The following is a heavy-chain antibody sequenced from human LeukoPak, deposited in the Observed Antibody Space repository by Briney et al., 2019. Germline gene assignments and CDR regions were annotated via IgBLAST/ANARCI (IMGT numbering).Heavy chain of an antibody. CDR3: ARGNYDILTGPGSNWFDP. V-gene: IGHV1-2*02. Sequence: ASVKVSCKASGYAFTGYYIHWVRQAPGQGLEWMGWSNPNSGGTNYAQKFQGRVTMTRDTSISTAYMELSRLRSDDMAVYYCARGNYDILTGPGSNWFDPWGQGILVTVSS. J-gene: IGHJ5*02. CDR2: SNPNSGGT. CDR1: GYAFTGYY. D-gene: IGHD3-9*01.